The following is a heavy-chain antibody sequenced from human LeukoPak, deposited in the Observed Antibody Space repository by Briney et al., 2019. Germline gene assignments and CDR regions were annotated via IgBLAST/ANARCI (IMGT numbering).Heavy chain of an antibody. CDR2: ISGSGGST. CDR1: GFTFSSYA. J-gene: IGHJ4*02. Sequence: GRSLRLSCAASGFTFSSYAMSWVRQAPGKGLEWVSAISGSGGSTYYADSVKGRFTISRDNSKNTLYLQMNSLRAEDTAVYYCAKFNDYYGSGSTNYFDYWGQGTLVTVSS. D-gene: IGHD3-10*01. V-gene: IGHV3-23*01. CDR3: AKFNDYYGSGSTNYFDY.